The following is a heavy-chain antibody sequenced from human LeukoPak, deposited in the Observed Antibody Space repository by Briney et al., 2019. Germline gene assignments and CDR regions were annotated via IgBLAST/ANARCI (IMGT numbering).Heavy chain of an antibody. CDR1: EFTFSSYS. V-gene: IGHV3-21*01. CDR3: ARDSYSNYVSRFGY. J-gene: IGHJ4*02. Sequence: GGSLRLSCAASEFTFSSYSMNWVRQAPGKGLEWVSSISSSSSYIYYADSVKGRFTISRDNAKNSLYLQMNSLRAEDTAVYYCARDSYSNYVSRFGYWGQGTLVTVSS. CDR2: ISSSSSYI. D-gene: IGHD4-11*01.